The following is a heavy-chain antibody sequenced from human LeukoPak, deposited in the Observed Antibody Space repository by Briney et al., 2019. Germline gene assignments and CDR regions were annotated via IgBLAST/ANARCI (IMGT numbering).Heavy chain of an antibody. CDR2: IIPILGIA. Sequence: ASVKVSCKASGGTFSSYAISWVRQAPGQGLEWMGRIIPILGIANYAQKFQGRVTITADKSTSTAYMELSSLRSEDTAVYYCARDVLAHYDFSLDDWGQGTMVTVSS. CDR3: ARDVLAHYDFSLDD. J-gene: IGHJ3*01. CDR1: GGTFSSYA. D-gene: IGHD3-3*01. V-gene: IGHV1-69*04.